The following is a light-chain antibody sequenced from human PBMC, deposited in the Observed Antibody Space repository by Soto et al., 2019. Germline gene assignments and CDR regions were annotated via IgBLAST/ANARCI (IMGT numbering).Light chain of an antibody. V-gene: IGKV3-20*01. CDR1: QSVSNTY. Sequence: EIGLTQSPDTLSLSPGERATLSCRASQSVSNTYLAWYQQKPGQAPRLLIYDASSRATGIPDRFSGSGSGTDFTLTISRLEPEDFAVYYCQQYGRSAGLFTFGPGTKVDIK. CDR2: DAS. J-gene: IGKJ3*01. CDR3: QQYGRSAGLFT.